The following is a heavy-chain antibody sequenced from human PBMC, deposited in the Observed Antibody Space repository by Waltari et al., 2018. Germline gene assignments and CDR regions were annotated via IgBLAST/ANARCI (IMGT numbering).Heavy chain of an antibody. V-gene: IGHV4-4*02. CDR1: GDSMSSTYW. Sequence: QLQLQESGPGLVKPSGTLSLTCGVSGDSMSSTYWWGWVRQPPGKGLEWIGQVYGGGANNTTPSFASRVTLAPDTFKKQFSLTVTGATAADTAVYHCARDRGRGLYLDSWGPGLLVTVSP. D-gene: IGHD5-12*01. CDR2: VYGGGAN. J-gene: IGHJ4*02. CDR3: ARDRGRGLYLDS.